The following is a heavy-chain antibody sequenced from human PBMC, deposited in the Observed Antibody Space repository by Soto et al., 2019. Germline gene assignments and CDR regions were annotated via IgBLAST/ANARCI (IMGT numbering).Heavy chain of an antibody. V-gene: IGHV4-31*03. CDR1: GGSISSGGYF. CDR3: AREGAAPYYYYGMDV. Sequence: QVQLQESGPGLVKPSQTLSLTCTVSGGSISSGGYFWSWIRQHPGKGLEWIGFIYYSGSTYYNPSLKRRVPISVDTSKNQSSLKLSSVTAADTAVYYCAREGAAPYYYYGMDVWGQGTTVTVSS. J-gene: IGHJ6*02. CDR2: IYYSGST.